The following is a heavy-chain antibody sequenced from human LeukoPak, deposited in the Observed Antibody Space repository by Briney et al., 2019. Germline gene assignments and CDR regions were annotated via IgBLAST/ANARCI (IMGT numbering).Heavy chain of an antibody. Sequence: PSETLSLTCTVSGGSISSYYWSWIRQPPGKGLEWIGYIFYSGSTNYNPSLKSRVTISVDTSKNQFSLKLSSVTAADTAVYYCARHGSQSSGYYYWGQGNLVTVPS. CDR1: GGSISSYY. CDR2: IFYSGST. V-gene: IGHV4-59*08. J-gene: IGHJ4*02. D-gene: IGHD3-22*01. CDR3: ARHGSQSSGYYY.